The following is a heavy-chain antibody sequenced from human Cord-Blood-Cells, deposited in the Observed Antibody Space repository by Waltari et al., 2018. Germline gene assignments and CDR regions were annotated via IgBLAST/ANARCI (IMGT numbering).Heavy chain of an antibody. CDR1: GGSISSSSYY. D-gene: IGHD3-3*01. Sequence: QLQLQESGPGLVKPSETLSLTCTVSGGSISSSSYYWGWLRQPPGKGLGWIGSIYYNGSTYYNPSLKSRVTISVNTSKNQFSLKLSSVTAADTAVYYWARQRRRSCYYIDWGQGTLVTVSS. CDR2: IYYNGST. J-gene: IGHJ4*02. CDR3: ARQRRRSCYYID. V-gene: IGHV4-39*01.